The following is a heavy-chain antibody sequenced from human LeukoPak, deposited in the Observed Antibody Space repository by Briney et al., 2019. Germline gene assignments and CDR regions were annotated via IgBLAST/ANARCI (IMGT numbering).Heavy chain of an antibody. V-gene: IGHV1-18*01. D-gene: IGHD3-10*01. CDR3: ARGGSRSRRGDDAFDI. CDR2: ISAYNGNT. Sequence: ASVKVSCKASGYTFTNYAMNWVRQAPGQGLEWMGWISAYNGNTELAQKFQGRVTLATDASTSTAYVELRSLTSDETAVYFCARGGSRSRRGDDAFDIWGQGTMATVSS. J-gene: IGHJ3*02. CDR1: GYTFTNYA.